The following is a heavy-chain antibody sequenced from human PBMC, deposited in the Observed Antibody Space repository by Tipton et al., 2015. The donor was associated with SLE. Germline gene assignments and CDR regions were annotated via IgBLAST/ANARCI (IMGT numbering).Heavy chain of an antibody. J-gene: IGHJ4*02. CDR2: IHFSGST. CDR1: GGSFSGYY. V-gene: IGHV4-59*08. D-gene: IGHD1-26*01. Sequence: TLSLTCAVSGGSFSGYYWTWIRQPPGKGLEWIGHIHFSGSTEYNPSLKSRVTLSVDMSKNQLSLRLSSATAADTAAYYCVRHGQTVQATFDHWGQGALVTVSS. CDR3: VRHGQTVQATFDH.